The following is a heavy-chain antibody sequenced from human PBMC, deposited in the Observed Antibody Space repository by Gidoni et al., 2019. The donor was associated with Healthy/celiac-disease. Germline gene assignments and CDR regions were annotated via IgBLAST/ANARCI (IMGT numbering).Heavy chain of an antibody. Sequence: EVQLVESGGGLVKPGGSLRLSCAASGFTFSSYSMNWVRQAPGKGLEWVSSISSSSSYIYYADSVKGRFTISRDNAKNSLYLQMNSLRAEDTAVYYCARVRSIAARPPYFDYWGQGTLVTVSS. V-gene: IGHV3-21*01. D-gene: IGHD6-6*01. CDR2: ISSSSSYI. J-gene: IGHJ4*02. CDR3: ARVRSIAARPPYFDY. CDR1: GFTFSSYS.